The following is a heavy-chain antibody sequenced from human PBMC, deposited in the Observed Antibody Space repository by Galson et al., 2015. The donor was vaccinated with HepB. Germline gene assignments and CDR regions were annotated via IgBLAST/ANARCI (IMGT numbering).Heavy chain of an antibody. V-gene: IGHV1-18*01. CDR2: ISAYNGNT. J-gene: IGHJ3*02. CDR3: ARGIVVVPAAIAPDAFDI. Sequence: SVKVSCKASGGTFSSYAISWVRQAPGQGLEWMGWISAYNGNTNYAQKLQGRVTMTTDTSTSTAYMELRSLRSDDTAEYYCARGIVVVPAAIAPDAFDIWGQGTMVTVSS. CDR1: GGTFSSYA. D-gene: IGHD2-2*01.